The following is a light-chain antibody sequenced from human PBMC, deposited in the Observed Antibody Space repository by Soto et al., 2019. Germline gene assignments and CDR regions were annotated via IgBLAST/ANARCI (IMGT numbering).Light chain of an antibody. CDR1: QSVGSK. CDR3: QQYEAPVT. CDR2: GAT. Sequence: EVVMTQSPATLSLSPGERATLSCRSSQSVGSKLAWYQQKTGQAPRLLIYGATTRATGVPARFSGGGSGTEFTLSISSLQSEDSAVYFCQQYEAPVTFGQGTKLDIK. J-gene: IGKJ2*01. V-gene: IGKV3-15*01.